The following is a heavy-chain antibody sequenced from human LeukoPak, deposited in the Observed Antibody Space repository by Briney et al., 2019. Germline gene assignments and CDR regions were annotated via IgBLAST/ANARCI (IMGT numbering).Heavy chain of an antibody. CDR3: ARDMGYYDSSGVDY. J-gene: IGHJ4*02. V-gene: IGHV1-2*06. D-gene: IGHD3-22*01. CDR1: GYTFTGYY. Sequence: SVQVSCQASGYTFTGYYMHWVRQAPGQGLEWMGRINPNSGGTNYAQKFQGRVTMTRDTSISTAYMELSRLRSDDTAVYYCARDMGYYDSSGVDYWGQGTLVTVSS. CDR2: INPNSGGT.